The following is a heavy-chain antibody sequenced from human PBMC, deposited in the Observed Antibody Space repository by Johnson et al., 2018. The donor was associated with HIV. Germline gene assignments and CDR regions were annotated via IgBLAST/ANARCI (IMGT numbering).Heavy chain of an antibody. D-gene: IGHD3-3*01. J-gene: IGHJ3*02. CDR1: GFTFSSYA. CDR2: ISYDGSNQ. CDR3: AAYYDFWSGSYTSGFDI. Sequence: QVQLVESGGGVVQPGRSLRLSCAASGFTFSSYAMHWVRQAPGKGLEWVAVISYDGSNQYYADSVTGRFTISRDNSKNTVFLQMNSLRPEDTAMYYCAAYYDFWSGSYTSGFDIWGQGTMVTVSS. V-gene: IGHV3-30*04.